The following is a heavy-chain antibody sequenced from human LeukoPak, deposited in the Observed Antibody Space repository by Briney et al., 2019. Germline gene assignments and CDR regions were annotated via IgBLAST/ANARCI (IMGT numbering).Heavy chain of an antibody. CDR1: GGSTSSYY. V-gene: IGHV4-59*01. J-gene: IGHJ3*02. CDR3: ARELAGADNAFDI. Sequence: SETLSLTCTVSGGSTSSYYWSWIRQPPGKGLEWIGYIYYSGSTNYNPSLKSRVTISLDTSKNQFSLKLSSVTAADTAVYYCARELAGADNAFDIWGQGTMVTVSP. D-gene: IGHD6-19*01. CDR2: IYYSGST.